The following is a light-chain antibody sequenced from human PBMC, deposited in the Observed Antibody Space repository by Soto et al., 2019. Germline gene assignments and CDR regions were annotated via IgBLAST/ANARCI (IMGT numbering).Light chain of an antibody. CDR1: QRITSY. Sequence: DIQMTQSPSSLSASVGDRVTISCRASQRITSYLNWYQQKPGKAPTLLIFGASTLQSGVQSRFSGSGSGTEFTLTIRSLQPDDFATYYCKHYNSYSEAFGQGTKVDIK. CDR2: GAS. V-gene: IGKV1-5*01. CDR3: KHYNSYSEA. J-gene: IGKJ1*01.